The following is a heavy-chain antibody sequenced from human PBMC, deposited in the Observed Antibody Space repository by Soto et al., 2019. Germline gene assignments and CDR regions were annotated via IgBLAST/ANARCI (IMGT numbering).Heavy chain of an antibody. V-gene: IGHV3-21*01. J-gene: IGHJ6*02. CDR2: ISSRSDI. CDR1: GFTCSTYS. D-gene: IGHD2-2*02. Sequence: PVVSQRVSCVVSGFTCSTYSINWVRKAPGKGLEWVSSISSRSDIYYADSVKGRFTISRDNAKNSVSLQMNSLRAEDTAVYYCAREYTAWPLAYGLDVWGQGTTVTVSS. CDR3: AREYTAWPLAYGLDV.